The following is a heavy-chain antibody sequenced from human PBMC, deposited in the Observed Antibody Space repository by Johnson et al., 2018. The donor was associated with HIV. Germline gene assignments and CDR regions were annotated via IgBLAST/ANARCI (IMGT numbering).Heavy chain of an antibody. Sequence: VQLVESGGGLIQPGGSLRLSCAASGFTVRSNYMSWVRQAPGRGLEWVSVIYSGGSTYYADSVKGRFTISRDNSNNTLYLQMNSLRAEDTAVYYSAKVVGSGATGDAFDIWGQGTMVTVSS. D-gene: IGHD1-26*01. J-gene: IGHJ3*02. CDR1: GFTVRSNY. V-gene: IGHV3-66*03. CDR2: IYSGGST. CDR3: AKVVGSGATGDAFDI.